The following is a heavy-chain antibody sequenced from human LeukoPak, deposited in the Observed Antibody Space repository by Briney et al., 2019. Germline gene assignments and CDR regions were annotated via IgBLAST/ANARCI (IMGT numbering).Heavy chain of an antibody. CDR2: ISPDNGDT. Sequence: ASVKVSCKASGYTLTSYGISWVRQAPGQGLQWMGLISPDNGDTKSAQNLQGRVILTTDTSTSTAYMELRSLRSDDTAVYYCASGSYYFDYLGQGTLVTVSS. J-gene: IGHJ4*02. CDR3: ASGSYYFDY. D-gene: IGHD3-10*01. CDR1: GYTLTSYG. V-gene: IGHV1-18*01.